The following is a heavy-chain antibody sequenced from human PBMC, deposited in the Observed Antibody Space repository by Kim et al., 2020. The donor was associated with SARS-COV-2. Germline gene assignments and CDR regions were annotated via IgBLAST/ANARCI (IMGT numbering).Heavy chain of an antibody. D-gene: IGHD3-10*01. Sequence: GESLKISCKGSGYSFTSYWIGWVRQMPGKGLEWMGIIYPGDSDTRYSPSFQGQVTISADKSISTAYLQWSSLKASDTAMYYCARGERLWFGEFSYYFDYWGQGTLVTVSS. J-gene: IGHJ4*02. CDR1: GYSFTSYW. CDR3: ARGERLWFGEFSYYFDY. V-gene: IGHV5-51*01. CDR2: IYPGDSDT.